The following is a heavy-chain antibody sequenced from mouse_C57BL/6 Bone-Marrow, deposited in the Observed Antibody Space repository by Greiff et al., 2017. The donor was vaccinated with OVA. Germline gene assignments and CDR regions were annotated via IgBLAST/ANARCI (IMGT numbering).Heavy chain of an antibody. Sequence: QVQLQQSGPELVKPGASVKISCKASGYAFSSSWMNWVKQRPGKGLEWIGRIYPGDGDTNYNGKFKGKATLTADKSSSTAYMQLSSLTSEDSAVYFCARSNYGSSCDWYFDGWGTGTTVTVSS. CDR2: IYPGDGDT. CDR1: GYAFSSSW. J-gene: IGHJ1*03. D-gene: IGHD1-1*01. CDR3: ARSNYGSSCDWYFDG. V-gene: IGHV1-82*01.